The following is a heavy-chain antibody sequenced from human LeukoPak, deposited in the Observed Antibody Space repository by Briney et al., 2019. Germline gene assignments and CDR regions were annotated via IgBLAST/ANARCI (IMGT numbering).Heavy chain of an antibody. J-gene: IGHJ4*02. CDR3: ARDLSHCSGGSCYSAHFDY. D-gene: IGHD2-15*01. V-gene: IGHV3-23*01. CDR1: GFTFSNYA. CDR2: ISLSGGST. Sequence: GGSLRLSCAASGFTFSNYAMSWVRQAPGKGLEWVSGISLSGGSTHYAESVKGRFTISRDNSKNTLYLQMSSLRAEDTAIYYCARDLSHCSGGSCYSAHFDYWGLGTLVTVSS.